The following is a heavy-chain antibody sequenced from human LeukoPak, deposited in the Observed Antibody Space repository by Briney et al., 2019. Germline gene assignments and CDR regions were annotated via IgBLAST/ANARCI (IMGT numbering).Heavy chain of an antibody. CDR1: GFSFSSLR. V-gene: IGHV3-33*08. D-gene: IGHD3-16*01. J-gene: IGHJ3*02. Sequence: GGSLRLSCSASGFSFSSLRMHWVRQAPGKGLEWVAVIWYDGSKTYYADSVKGRFTISRDNSKDTLYLQMSSLRVEDTAAYYCARYLGGRNAFDIWGQGTMVTVSS. CDR2: IWYDGSKT. CDR3: ARYLGGRNAFDI.